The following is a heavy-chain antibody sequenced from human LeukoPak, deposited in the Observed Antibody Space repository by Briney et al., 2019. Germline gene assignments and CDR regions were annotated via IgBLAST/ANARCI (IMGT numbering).Heavy chain of an antibody. D-gene: IGHD4/OR15-4a*01. V-gene: IGHV4-39*01. Sequence: PSRTLSLTCTVSGGSINSRSDYWGWIRQPPGKGLEWIGSIYYSGSTHYNPSLKSRVTMSIDTSKNQFSLRLSSVTAADTAVYYCARRPGEYGGNDFDYWGQGTLVTVSS. CDR1: GGSINSRSDY. CDR2: IYYSGST. J-gene: IGHJ4*02. CDR3: ARRPGEYGGNDFDY.